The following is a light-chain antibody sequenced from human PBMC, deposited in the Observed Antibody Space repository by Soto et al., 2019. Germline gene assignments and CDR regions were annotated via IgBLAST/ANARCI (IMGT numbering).Light chain of an antibody. V-gene: IGKV4-1*01. CDR2: WAS. CDR1: QSVLRGSNSKNL. CDR3: QQYFTTPQT. J-gene: IGKJ2*01. Sequence: DIVLTQSPGSLAVSLGETATIKCKSSQSVLRGSNSKNLLAWHQQKPGQPPKVLIYWASSREGGVPDRCRGSGSGTDFTLTITNVQADDVAVYYCQQYFTTPQTFGPGTKVEIK.